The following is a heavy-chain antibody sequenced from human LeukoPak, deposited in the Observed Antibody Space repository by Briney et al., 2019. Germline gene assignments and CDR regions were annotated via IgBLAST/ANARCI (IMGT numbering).Heavy chain of an antibody. CDR1: GFTFSSYA. J-gene: IGHJ6*02. V-gene: IGHV3-23*01. CDR3: AKGPRYEYCNSTSCSRNYYYYGMDV. Sequence: GGSLRLSCAASGFTFSSYAMSWVRQAPGKGLEWVSAISGSGGSTYYADSVKGRFTISRDNSKNTLYLQMNSLRAEDTAVYYCAKGPRYEYCNSTSCSRNYYYYGMDVWGQGTTVTVSS. CDR2: ISGSGGST. D-gene: IGHD2-2*01.